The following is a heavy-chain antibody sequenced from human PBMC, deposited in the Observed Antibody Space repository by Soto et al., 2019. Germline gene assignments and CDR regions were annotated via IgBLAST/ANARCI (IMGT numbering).Heavy chain of an antibody. CDR3: ARRGAVAGLHY. Sequence: EVQLVESGGGLVQPGGSLRVSCAASGFTFSSYWMHWVRQAPGKGLVWVSRINSDGSSTSYADSVKGRFTISRDNANNRLYLQMNSLRSEDTAIYFCARRGAVAGLHYWGQGNLVTVSS. V-gene: IGHV3-74*01. CDR1: GFTFSSYW. D-gene: IGHD6-19*01. CDR2: INSDGSST. J-gene: IGHJ4*02.